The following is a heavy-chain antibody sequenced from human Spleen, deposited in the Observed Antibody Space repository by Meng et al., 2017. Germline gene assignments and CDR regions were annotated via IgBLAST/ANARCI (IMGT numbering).Heavy chain of an antibody. J-gene: IGHJ1*01. CDR1: GFTFSSYA. V-gene: IGHV3-30*15. CDR3: ARGSYYGSGSFTAEYFQH. D-gene: IGHD3-10*01. Sequence: GESLKISCAASGFTFSSYAMHWVRQAPGKGLEWVAVISYDGIHKFHADSVKGRFTISRDNSKNALYLQMSSLRAEDTAVYYCARGSYYGSGSFTAEYFQHWGQGTLVTVSS. CDR2: ISYDGIHK.